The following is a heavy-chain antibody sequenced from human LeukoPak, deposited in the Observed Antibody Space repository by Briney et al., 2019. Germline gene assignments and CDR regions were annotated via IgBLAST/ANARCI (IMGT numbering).Heavy chain of an antibody. CDR2: ISAYNGNT. CDR3: AREHHNAFDI. Sequence: ASVKVSCKASGYTFTNYDINWVRQATGQGLEWMGWISAYNGNTNYAQKLQGRVTMTTDTSTSTAYMELSSLRSEDTAVYYCAREHHNAFDIWGQGTMVTVSS. J-gene: IGHJ3*02. CDR1: GYTFTNYD. V-gene: IGHV1-18*01.